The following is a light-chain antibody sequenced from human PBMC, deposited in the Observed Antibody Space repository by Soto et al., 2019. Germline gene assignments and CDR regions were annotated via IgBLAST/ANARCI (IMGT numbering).Light chain of an antibody. CDR1: QSVSID. CDR2: GAS. Sequence: DIVMPKSHDTLSVSPGERATLSCRASQSVSIDLAWYQQTPGQAPRLLIYGASTRATGIPVRFSGSAPGTEFTLTISSLEPEDFAVYYCQQRSSWPPTFGQGTRLEN. V-gene: IGKV3-15*01. J-gene: IGKJ5*01. CDR3: QQRSSWPPT.